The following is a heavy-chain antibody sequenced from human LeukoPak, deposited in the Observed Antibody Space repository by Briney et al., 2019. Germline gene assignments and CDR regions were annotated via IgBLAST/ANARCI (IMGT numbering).Heavy chain of an antibody. CDR2: ISGSGSST. Sequence: PGGSLRLSCAASGFTFSGYAMSWVRQAPGKGLEWVSAISGSGSSTDYADSVKGHFTISRDNSKNTLYLQMNSLRAEDTAVYYCARERYFDYWGQGTLVTVSS. CDR1: GFTFSGYA. V-gene: IGHV3-23*01. J-gene: IGHJ4*02. CDR3: ARERYFDY.